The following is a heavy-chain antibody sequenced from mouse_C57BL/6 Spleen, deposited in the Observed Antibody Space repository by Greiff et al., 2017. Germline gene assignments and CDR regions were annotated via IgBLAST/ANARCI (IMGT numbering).Heavy chain of an antibody. CDR2: IYPGDGDT. V-gene: IGHV1-82*01. Sequence: QVQLQQSGPELVKPGASVKLSCKASGYAFSSSWMNWVKQRPGKGLEWIGRIYPGDGDTNYTGKLKGKATLTADKSSSTAYMQLSSLTSEDAAVYFGARDYYDYDDPYDYAMDYWGQGTSVTVSS. CDR1: GYAFSSSW. J-gene: IGHJ4*01. CDR3: ARDYYDYDDPYDYAMDY. D-gene: IGHD2-4*01.